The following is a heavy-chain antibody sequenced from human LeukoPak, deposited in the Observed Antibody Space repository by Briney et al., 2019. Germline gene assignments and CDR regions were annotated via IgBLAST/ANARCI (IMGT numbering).Heavy chain of an antibody. J-gene: IGHJ4*02. V-gene: IGHV1-2*02. CDR2: INPNSGGT. Sequence: ASVKVSCKASGYTFTGYYMHWVRQAPGQGLEWMGWINPNSGGTNYAQKFQGRVTMTRDTSISTANMELSRLRSDDTDDTAVYYCARGDGYSSTRPFDYWGQGTLVTVSS. D-gene: IGHD6-13*01. CDR1: GYTFTGYY. CDR3: ARGDGYSSTRPFDY.